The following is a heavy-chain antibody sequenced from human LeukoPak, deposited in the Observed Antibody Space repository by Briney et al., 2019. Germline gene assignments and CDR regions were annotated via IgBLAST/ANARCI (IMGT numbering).Heavy chain of an antibody. J-gene: IGHJ4*02. V-gene: IGHV3-23*01. CDR2: INYSGVST. CDR3: AKDQNWEGGY. D-gene: IGHD7-27*01. CDR1: GFTFSNHE. Sequence: PGGSLRLSCAASGFTFSNHEMTWIRQAPGKGLEWVSVINYSGVSTNYADSVKGRFTISRDNSKNTVYLQMNSLRVEDTAVYYCAKDQNWEGGYWGQGTLVTVSS.